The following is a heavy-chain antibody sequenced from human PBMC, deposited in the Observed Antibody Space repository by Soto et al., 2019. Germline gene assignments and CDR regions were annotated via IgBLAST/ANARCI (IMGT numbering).Heavy chain of an antibody. Sequence: QVQLVESGGGVVQPGRSLRLSCAASGFTFSSYAMHWVRQAPGKGLEWVAVISYDGSNKYYADSVKGRFTISRDNSKTTXXLXMXXLRAEDTAVYYCARDSEGQTTVRDPDYYYYYGMDVWGQGTTVTVSS. V-gene: IGHV3-30-3*01. CDR3: ARDSEGQTTVRDPDYYYYYGMDV. D-gene: IGHD4-17*01. CDR2: ISYDGSNK. CDR1: GFTFSSYA. J-gene: IGHJ6*02.